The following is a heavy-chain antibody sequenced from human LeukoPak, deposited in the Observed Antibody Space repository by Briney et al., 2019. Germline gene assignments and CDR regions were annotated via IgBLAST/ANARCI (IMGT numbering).Heavy chain of an antibody. J-gene: IGHJ3*02. V-gene: IGHV3-23*01. D-gene: IGHD2-8*01. CDR2: IGGGPV. CDR1: GFIFNNYA. Sequence: GGSLRLSCATSGFIFNNYAMTWVRQAPGKGLEWVSTIGGGPVYYADSVKDRFTISRDNSKSTLFLQMNSLRAEDTAIYYCAKDSFSHNGIYDALDIWGQGTMVTVSS. CDR3: AKDSFSHNGIYDALDI.